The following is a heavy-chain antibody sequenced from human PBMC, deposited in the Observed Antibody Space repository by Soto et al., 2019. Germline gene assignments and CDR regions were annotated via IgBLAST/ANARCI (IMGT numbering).Heavy chain of an antibody. J-gene: IGHJ4*02. V-gene: IGHV3-23*01. CDR1: VFKFSNYA. CDR3: AKDRRAGGNSAFYFDF. D-gene: IGHD3-16*01. Sequence: WGSLRISCASSVFKFSNYAMGWVRQAPGKGLEWVSLISATGGGTYYAGSVKGRFTISRDNSHNTLYLQVHSLTAEDTAVYYCAKDRRAGGNSAFYFDFWGQGAKVTVSS. CDR2: ISATGGGT.